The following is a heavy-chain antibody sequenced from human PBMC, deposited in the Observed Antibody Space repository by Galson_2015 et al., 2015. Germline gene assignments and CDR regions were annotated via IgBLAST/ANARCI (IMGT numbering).Heavy chain of an antibody. CDR2: ISSSSSTI. Sequence: SLRLSCAASGLTLSSYSMNWVRQAPGKGLEWVSYISSSSSTIYYADSVKGRFTISRDNAKNSLYLQMNSLRDEDTAVYYCARGGETYDFWSGYYDGVDYWGQGTLVTVSS. V-gene: IGHV3-48*02. J-gene: IGHJ4*02. D-gene: IGHD3-3*01. CDR1: GLTLSSYS. CDR3: ARGGETYDFWSGYYDGVDY.